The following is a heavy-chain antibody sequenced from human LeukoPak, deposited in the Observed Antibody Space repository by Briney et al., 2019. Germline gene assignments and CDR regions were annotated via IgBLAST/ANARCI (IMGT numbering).Heavy chain of an antibody. V-gene: IGHV3-48*01. D-gene: IGHD6-19*01. CDR2: ISSSSSTI. CDR1: GFTFSSYS. Sequence: GGSLRLSCAASGFTFSSYSMNWVRQAPGKGLEWVSYISSSSSTIYYADSVKGRFTISRDNAKNSLYLQMNSLRAEDTAVYYCASRNPSGWYYFDYWGQXTLVTVSS. J-gene: IGHJ4*02. CDR3: ASRNPSGWYYFDY.